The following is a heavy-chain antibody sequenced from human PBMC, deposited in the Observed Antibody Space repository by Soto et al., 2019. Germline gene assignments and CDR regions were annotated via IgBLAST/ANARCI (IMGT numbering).Heavy chain of an antibody. CDR2: ISWDGSSI. D-gene: IGHD2-15*01. CDR3: AKEGNGGSSLDS. Sequence: GVSLSLSCEASGFKFDDYMMHWVRQAPGKGLEWISLISWDGSSIEYADSIKGRFTVSRDNSKTSLYLHMHSLTSDDTAFYFCAKEGNGGSSLDSWGQGTLVTVSS. J-gene: IGHJ5*01. V-gene: IGHV3-43*01. CDR1: GFKFDDYM.